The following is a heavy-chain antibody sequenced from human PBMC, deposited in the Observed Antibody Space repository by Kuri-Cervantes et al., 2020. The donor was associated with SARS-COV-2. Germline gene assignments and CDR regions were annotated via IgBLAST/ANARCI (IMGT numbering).Heavy chain of an antibody. CDR2: INPNSGGT. V-gene: IGHV1-2*04. CDR3: VRGGKHHHILRFLESFHFDS. CDR1: GYTFTDYY. Sequence: ASVKVSCKASGYTFTDYYINWVRLAPGQGLEWMGWINPNSGGTDYAQRYQGWVTMTRDTSTRTAFMELNRLTSDDTAVYFCVRGGKHHHILRFLESFHFDSWGQGTLVTVSS. D-gene: IGHD3-3*01. J-gene: IGHJ4*02.